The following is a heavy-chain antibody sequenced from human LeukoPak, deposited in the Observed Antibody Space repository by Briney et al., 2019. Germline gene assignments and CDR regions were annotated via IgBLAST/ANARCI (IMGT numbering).Heavy chain of an antibody. CDR3: ARARSGSYLFDY. V-gene: IGHV3-33*01. CDR1: GFTFSSYG. CDR2: IWYDGSNK. J-gene: IGHJ4*02. Sequence: PGRSLRLSCAASGFTFSSYGMHWVRQAPGKGLEWVAVIWYDGSNKYYSDSVKGRFTISRDNSKNTLYLQMNRLRAEDTAVYYCARARSGSYLFDYWGQGTLVTVSS. D-gene: IGHD1-26*01.